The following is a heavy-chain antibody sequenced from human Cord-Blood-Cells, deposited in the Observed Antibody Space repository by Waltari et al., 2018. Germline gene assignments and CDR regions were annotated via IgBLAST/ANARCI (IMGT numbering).Heavy chain of an antibody. V-gene: IGHV4-39*01. J-gene: IGHJ4*02. CDR1: GGSISSSSYY. CDR3: ARQAHQSGWYDSSGYYGGNDFDY. CDR2: IHYSGST. Sequence: QLQLQESGPGLVKPSETLSLTCTVSGGSISSSSYYWGWIRQPPGKGLEWIGSIHYSGSTYYNPSLKSRVTISVDTSKNQFSLKLSSVTAADTAVYYCARQAHQSGWYDSSGYYGGNDFDYWGQGTLVTVSS. D-gene: IGHD3-22*01.